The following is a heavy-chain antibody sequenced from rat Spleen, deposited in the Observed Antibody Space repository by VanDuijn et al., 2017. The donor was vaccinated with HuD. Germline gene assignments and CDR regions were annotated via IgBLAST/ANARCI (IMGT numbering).Heavy chain of an antibody. CDR3: ARHGYGYGNYFDY. CDR2: ITAGGGNT. D-gene: IGHD1-7*01. Sequence: EVQLVESGGGLVQPGRSLKLSCVASGFIFSNFDMAWVRQAPTKGLEWVASITAGGGNTYHRDSVKGRFTISRDNAKNTQYLQMDSLRSEDTATYYCARHGYGYGNYFDYWGQGVMVTVSS. CDR1: GFIFSNFD. J-gene: IGHJ2*01. V-gene: IGHV5S13*01.